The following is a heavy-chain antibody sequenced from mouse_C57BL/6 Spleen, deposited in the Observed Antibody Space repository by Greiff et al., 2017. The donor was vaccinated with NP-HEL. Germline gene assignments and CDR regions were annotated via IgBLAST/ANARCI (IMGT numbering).Heavy chain of an antibody. CDR1: GYSITSGYY. V-gene: IGHV3-6*01. Sequence: EVKLQESGPGLVKPSQSLSLTCSVTGYSITSGYYWNWIRQFPGNKLEWMGYISYDGSNNYNPSLKNRISITRDTSKNQFFLKLNSVTTEDTATYYCARESYEGAWFAYWGQGTLVTVSA. CDR3: ARESYEGAWFAY. D-gene: IGHD1-1*01. J-gene: IGHJ3*01. CDR2: ISYDGSN.